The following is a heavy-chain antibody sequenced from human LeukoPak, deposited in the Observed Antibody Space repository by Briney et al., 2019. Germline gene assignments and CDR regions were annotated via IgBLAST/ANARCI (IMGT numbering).Heavy chain of an antibody. D-gene: IGHD2-15*01. CDR1: GFTFSSYG. CDR3: AKSDNSSGSCNDY. V-gene: IGHV3-30*18. Sequence: GGSLRLSCAASGFTFSSYGMHWVRQAPGKGLEWVAVISYDGSNKYYADSVKGRFTISRDNSKNTLYLQMNSLRAEDTAVYYCAKSDNSSGSCNDYWGQGTLVTVSS. J-gene: IGHJ4*02. CDR2: ISYDGSNK.